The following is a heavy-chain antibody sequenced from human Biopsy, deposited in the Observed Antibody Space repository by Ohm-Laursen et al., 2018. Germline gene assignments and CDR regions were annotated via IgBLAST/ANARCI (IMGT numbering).Heavy chain of an antibody. Sequence: LSLTCAASGFTLSGYSMNWVRQTPGKGLEWVSTISSSSDNIYYVDSVKGRFTISRDNAKNSLYLQMNSLRAEDTAVYYCARSRGSSGIATIYYYGMDVWGQGTTVTVSS. V-gene: IGHV3-21*01. CDR3: ARSRGSSGIATIYYYGMDV. CDR2: ISSSSDNI. D-gene: IGHD3-10*01. J-gene: IGHJ6*02. CDR1: GFTLSGYS.